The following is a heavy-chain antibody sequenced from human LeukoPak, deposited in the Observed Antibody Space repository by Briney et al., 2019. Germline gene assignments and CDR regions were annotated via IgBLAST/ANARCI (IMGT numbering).Heavy chain of an antibody. J-gene: IGHJ4*02. CDR1: GYTFTSYA. CDR3: AKNLWGHWTDLDY. V-gene: IGHV1-3*01. CDR2: INGGTGGT. Sequence: ASVKVSCKASGYTFTSYALHWVRQAPGQRLEWLGWINGGTGGTKYSQKFQGRVTFTRDTSATTAYMELSSLRSEDTAVYYCAKNLWGHWTDLDYWGQGTLVTVSS. D-gene: IGHD3-16*01.